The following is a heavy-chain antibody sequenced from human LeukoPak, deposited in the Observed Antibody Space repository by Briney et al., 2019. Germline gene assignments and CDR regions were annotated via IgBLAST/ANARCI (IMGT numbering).Heavy chain of an antibody. V-gene: IGHV4-39*02. CDR2: IYYIENT. D-gene: IGHD3-9*01. CDR1: GGSFSSSTYY. CDR3: ARDMTDWWFDP. Sequence: SETLSLTCTVSGGSFSSSTYYWGWIRQPPGKGLEWIGSIYYIENTYYNPSLKSRVTISVDTSKNQFSLKLSSVTAADTAVYYCARDMTDWWFDPWGQGTLVTVSS. J-gene: IGHJ5*02.